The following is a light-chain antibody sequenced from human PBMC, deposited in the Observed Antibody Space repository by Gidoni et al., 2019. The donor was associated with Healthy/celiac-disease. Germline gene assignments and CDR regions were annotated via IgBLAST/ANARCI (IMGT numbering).Light chain of an antibody. Sequence: EIVLTQSPGTLSLSPGERATLSCRASQSVSSSYLAWYQQKPGQAPRLLIYGASSRATGIPDRFSGSGSGTDFTLTISRLEPEDFAVYYCQQYVTSPAFXHXTKVXIK. CDR1: QSVSSSY. CDR3: QQYVTSPA. J-gene: IGKJ1*01. V-gene: IGKV3-20*01. CDR2: GAS.